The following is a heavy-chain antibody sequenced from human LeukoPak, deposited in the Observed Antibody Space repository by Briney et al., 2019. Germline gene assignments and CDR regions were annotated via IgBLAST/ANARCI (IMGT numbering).Heavy chain of an antibody. J-gene: IGHJ4*02. CDR3: ARDAIAVAGLGGY. V-gene: IGHV1-2*02. D-gene: IGHD6-19*01. CDR1: GYTLTDYN. CDR2: INPNSGGT. Sequence: GASVKVSCKTSGYTLTDYNMHWVRQAPGQGLEWMGWINPNSGGTNYAQKFQDRVTMTRDTSISTAYMELSSLRFDDTAVYYCARDAIAVAGLGGYWGQGTLVTVSS.